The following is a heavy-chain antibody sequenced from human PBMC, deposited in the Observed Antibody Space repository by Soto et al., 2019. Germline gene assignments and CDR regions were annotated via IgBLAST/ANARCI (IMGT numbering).Heavy chain of an antibody. CDR3: ARYSSEWNFLV. J-gene: IGHJ4*02. D-gene: IGHD1-7*01. CDR2: ISYIGST. Sequence: QVQLQESGPGLVKPSETLSLTCSVSGGSVSRGNYYWSWIRQPPGKGLEWIGYISYIGSTKYNPSLESRVSISVDTSNNQFSLKLSSVTAADTAVYYCARYSSEWNFLVWGQGALVTVSS. V-gene: IGHV4-61*01. CDR1: GGSVSRGNYY.